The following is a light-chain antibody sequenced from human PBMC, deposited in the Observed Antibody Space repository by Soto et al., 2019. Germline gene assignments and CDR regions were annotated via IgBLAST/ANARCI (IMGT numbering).Light chain of an antibody. CDR1: QSVDIN. Sequence: EIVMTQSPVTLSASPGDRVSLSCRASQSVDINLAWYQQKPGQAPRLLIYEASTRASDIPSRFSGSGSGTDFTLTISSLEPEDSAVYYCQQRSNSPPWITFGQGTRLEIK. V-gene: IGKV3-11*01. CDR2: EAS. J-gene: IGKJ5*01. CDR3: QQRSNSPPWIT.